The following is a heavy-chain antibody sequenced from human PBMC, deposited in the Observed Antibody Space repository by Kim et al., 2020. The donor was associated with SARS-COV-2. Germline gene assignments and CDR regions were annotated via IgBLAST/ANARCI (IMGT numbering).Heavy chain of an antibody. CDR1: GFTFSDHY. J-gene: IGHJ4*02. CDR3: AKAPYTSGSHDD. CDR2: TRNKVNSHTT. V-gene: IGHV3-72*01. D-gene: IGHD3-10*01. Sequence: GGSLRLSCAASGFTFSDHYMDWVRQAPGKGLEWVGRTRNKVNSHTTDYAASVKGRFSISRDDSKNSLYLQMNSLQTEDTAVYYCAKAPYTSGSHDDWGQGSLATVSS.